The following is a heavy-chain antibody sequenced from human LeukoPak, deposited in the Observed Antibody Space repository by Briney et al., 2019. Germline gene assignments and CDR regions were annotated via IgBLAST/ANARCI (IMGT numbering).Heavy chain of an antibody. D-gene: IGHD2-2*01. Sequence: GGSLRLSCAASGFTFSNAWMSWVRQAPGKGLEWVGRIKSKTDGGTTDYAAPVKGRFTISRDDSKNTLYLQMNSLRTEDTAVYYCTTGTTDIVVVPAAPSAFDIWGQGTMVTVSS. CDR3: TTGTTDIVVVPAAPSAFDI. CDR2: IKSKTDGGTT. V-gene: IGHV3-15*01. J-gene: IGHJ3*02. CDR1: GFTFSNAW.